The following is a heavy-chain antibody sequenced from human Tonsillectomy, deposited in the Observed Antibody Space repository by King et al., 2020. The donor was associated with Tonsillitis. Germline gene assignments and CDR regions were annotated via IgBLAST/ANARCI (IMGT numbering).Heavy chain of an antibody. D-gene: IGHD5-18*01. CDR1: GFTFSFYA. CDR3: AKDQYTAMVTGAFDY. CDR2: ISGSGDST. V-gene: IGHV3-23*04. Sequence: QLVQSGGDLVQPGRSLRLSCAASGFTFSFYAMSWVRQAPGKGLEWVSAISGSGDSTYYADSVKGRFTISRDNSKNTLYLQMNSLRAEDTAVYYCAKDQYTAMVTGAFDYWGQGTLVTVSS. J-gene: IGHJ4*02.